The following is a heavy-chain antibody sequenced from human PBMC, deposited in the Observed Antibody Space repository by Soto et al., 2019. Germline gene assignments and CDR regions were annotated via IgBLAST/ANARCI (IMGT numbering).Heavy chain of an antibody. Sequence: GGSLRLSCAASGFTFSDYYMSWIRQAPGKGLEWVSYISSSGSTIYYADSVKGRFTISRDNAKNSLYLQMNSLRAEDTEMYYCARAGGFGYCSGGSCYDAFDIWGQGTMVTVSS. J-gene: IGHJ3*02. CDR1: GFTFSDYY. CDR3: ARAGGFGYCSGGSCYDAFDI. CDR2: ISSSGSTI. D-gene: IGHD2-15*01. V-gene: IGHV3-11*01.